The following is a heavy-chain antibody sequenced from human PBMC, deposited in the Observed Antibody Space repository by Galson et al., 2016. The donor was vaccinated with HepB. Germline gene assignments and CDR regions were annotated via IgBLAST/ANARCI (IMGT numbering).Heavy chain of an antibody. Sequence: SLRLSCAASGFTFSDYYMSWIRQAPGKGLEWISYISRSSSYIIYADSVKGRFTISRDDAKNSLYLQMNSLRAEDTAVYYCAREGRGAYSNTIDSGGQGTLVTVSS. CDR3: AREGRGAYSNTIDS. CDR2: ISRSSSYI. CDR1: GFTFSDYY. V-gene: IGHV3-11*06. J-gene: IGHJ4*02. D-gene: IGHD3-16*01.